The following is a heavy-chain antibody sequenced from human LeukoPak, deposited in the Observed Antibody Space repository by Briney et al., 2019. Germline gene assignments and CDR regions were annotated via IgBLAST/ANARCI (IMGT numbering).Heavy chain of an antibody. CDR1: GFTFSSYG. J-gene: IGHJ2*01. CDR2: ISYDGSNK. CDR3: AKVAVAHWYFDL. Sequence: GRSLRLSCAASGFTFSSYGMHWVRQAPGKGLEWVAVISYDGSNKYYADSVKGRFTISRDNSKNTLYPQMNSLRAEDTAVYYCAKVAVAHWYFDLWGRGTLVTVSS. V-gene: IGHV3-30*18. D-gene: IGHD4-23*01.